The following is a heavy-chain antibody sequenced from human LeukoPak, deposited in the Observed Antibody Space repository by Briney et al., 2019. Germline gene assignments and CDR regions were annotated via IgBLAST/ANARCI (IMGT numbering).Heavy chain of an antibody. J-gene: IGHJ4*02. CDR3: ARDPEDCGGDCYSDY. CDR2: ISSSGSTI. V-gene: IGHV3-48*04. Sequence: GSLRLSCAASGFTFSSYSMNWVRQAPGKGLEWVSYISSSGSTIYYADSVKGRFTISRDNAKNSLYLQMNSLRAEDTAVYYCARDPEDCGGDCYSDYWGQGTLVTVSS. D-gene: IGHD2-21*02. CDR1: GFTFSSYS.